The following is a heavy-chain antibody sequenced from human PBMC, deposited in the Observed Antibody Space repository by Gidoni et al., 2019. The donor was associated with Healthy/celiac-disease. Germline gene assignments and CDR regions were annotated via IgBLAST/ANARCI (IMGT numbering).Heavy chain of an antibody. J-gene: IGHJ4*02. CDR3: TTEADPPRITMIGDEGQPSPHACGY. CDR1: GFTFSNAW. V-gene: IGHV3-15*01. Sequence: EVQLVESGGGLVKPGGSLRLSCAASGFTFSNAWLSWVRQAPGKGLEWVGRIKSKTDGGTTDYAAPVKGRFTISRDDSKNTLYLQMNSLKTEDTAVYYCTTEADPPRITMIGDEGQPSPHACGYWGQGTLVTVSS. D-gene: IGHD3-22*01. CDR2: IKSKTDGGTT.